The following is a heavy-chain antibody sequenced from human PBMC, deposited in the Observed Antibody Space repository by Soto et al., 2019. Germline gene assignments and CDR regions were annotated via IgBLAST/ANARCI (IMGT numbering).Heavy chain of an antibody. D-gene: IGHD1-26*01. CDR3: ATSTGGVSNGPTTY. CDR2: MNSDGSNT. CDR1: GFTFSNYW. V-gene: IGHV3-74*01. Sequence: EVQLVESGGALVKPGGSRRLSRAASGFTFSNYWMHWVREAPGKGLVWISRMNSDGSNTVYADAVKGRFTISRDNAKNTLYLQMNSLRVEDTAVYYCATSTGGVSNGPTTYWGQGTLVTVSS. J-gene: IGHJ4*02.